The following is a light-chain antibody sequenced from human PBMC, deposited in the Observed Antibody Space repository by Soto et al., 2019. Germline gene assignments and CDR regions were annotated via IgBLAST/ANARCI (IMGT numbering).Light chain of an antibody. CDR3: QQLRMYPST. CDR2: AAS. Sequence: IQLTQPPSSLSASVGDRVTIPCRASQYIAIYLACYQQEPGEAPKLLIYAASTLYGGVPSRFSGSGSGTDFALTITSLQAEDFATYYCQQLRMYPSTFGGGTKVDIK. CDR1: QYIAIY. J-gene: IGKJ4*01. V-gene: IGKV1-9*01.